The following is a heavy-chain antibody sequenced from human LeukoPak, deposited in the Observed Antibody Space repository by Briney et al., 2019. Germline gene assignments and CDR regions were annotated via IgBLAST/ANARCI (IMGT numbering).Heavy chain of an antibody. CDR3: AREIVVVPAAWRGGLDP. Sequence: SVKVSCKASGGTFSSYAISWVRQAPGQGLEWMGGIIPISGTANFAQQFQGRVTITADESTSTAYMELSSLRSEDTAVYYCAREIVVVPAAWRGGLDPWGQGTLVTVSS. CDR2: IIPISGTA. V-gene: IGHV1-69*13. J-gene: IGHJ5*02. CDR1: GGTFSSYA. D-gene: IGHD2-2*01.